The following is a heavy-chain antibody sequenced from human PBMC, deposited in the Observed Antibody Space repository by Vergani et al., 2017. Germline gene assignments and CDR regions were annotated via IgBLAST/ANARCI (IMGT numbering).Heavy chain of an antibody. D-gene: IGHD2/OR15-2a*01. CDR3: ARDRDLYCRSTTSCHNWFDP. CDR2: VYYTGST. V-gene: IGHV4-59*01. J-gene: IGHJ5*02. Sequence: QVQLQESGPGLVTPSETLSLTCTVSGAAIKDFYWSWFRQPPGKGLEWIGYVYYTGSTTYNPSLKRRVTISVDTSNNQFSLRMTSLTAADTAIYYCARDRDLYCRSTTSCHNWFDPWGQGSLVTVSS. CDR1: GAAIKDFY.